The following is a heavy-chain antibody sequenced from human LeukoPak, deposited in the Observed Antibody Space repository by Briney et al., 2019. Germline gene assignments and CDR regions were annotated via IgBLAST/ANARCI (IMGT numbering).Heavy chain of an antibody. J-gene: IGHJ6*02. CDR2: ISSSSSTI. D-gene: IGHD1-26*01. V-gene: IGHV3-48*01. CDR3: AGGYSYYYGMDV. CDR1: GFNLSSYW. Sequence: PGGSLRLSCAASGFNLSSYWMNWVRQAPGKGLEWVSYISSSSSTIYYADSVKGRFTISRDNAKNSLYLQMNSLRAEDTAVYYCAGGYSYYYGMDVWGQGTTVTVSS.